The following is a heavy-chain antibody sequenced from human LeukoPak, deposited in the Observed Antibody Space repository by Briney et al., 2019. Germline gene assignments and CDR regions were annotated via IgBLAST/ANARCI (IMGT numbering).Heavy chain of an antibody. V-gene: IGHV4-39*07. Sequence: PSETLSLTCTVSGGSISSSSYYWGWFRQPPGKGLEWIGEINHSGSTNYNPSLKSRVTISVDTSKNQFSLKLSSVTAADTAVYYCARVRCSGGSYYFGAYYYYMDVWGKGTTVTVSS. CDR1: GGSISSSSYY. CDR2: INHSGST. J-gene: IGHJ6*03. D-gene: IGHD2-15*01. CDR3: ARVRCSGGSYYFGAYYYYMDV.